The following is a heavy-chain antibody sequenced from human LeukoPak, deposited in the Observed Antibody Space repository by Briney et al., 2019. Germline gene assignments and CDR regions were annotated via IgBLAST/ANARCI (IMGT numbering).Heavy chain of an antibody. V-gene: IGHV3-15*01. Sequence: PGGSLRLSCAASGFTFSSYWMSWVRQAPGKGLEWVGRIKSKTDGGTTDYAAPVKGRFTISRDDSKNTLYLQMNSLKTEDTAVYYCTTWKEPTVTTTFDYWGQGTLVTVSS. J-gene: IGHJ4*02. CDR3: TTWKEPTVTTTFDY. CDR2: IKSKTDGGTT. D-gene: IGHD4-17*01. CDR1: GFTFSSYW.